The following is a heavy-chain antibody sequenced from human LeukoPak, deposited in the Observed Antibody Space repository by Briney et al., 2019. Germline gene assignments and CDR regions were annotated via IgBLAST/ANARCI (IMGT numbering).Heavy chain of an antibody. Sequence: PGGSPRLSCAASGFTFSSYWMNWVRQAPGKGLEWVANIKQDGSEKYHVDSVKGRFTISRDNAKNSLYLQMNSLRAEDTAVYYCARLARKTWDYYFDYWGQGTLVTVSS. CDR3: ARLARKTWDYYFDY. V-gene: IGHV3-7*01. CDR2: IKQDGSEK. D-gene: IGHD1-14*01. J-gene: IGHJ4*02. CDR1: GFTFSSYW.